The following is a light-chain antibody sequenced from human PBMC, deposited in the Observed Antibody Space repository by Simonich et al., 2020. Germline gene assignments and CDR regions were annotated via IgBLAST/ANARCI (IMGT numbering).Light chain of an antibody. Sequence: AIQLTQSPSSLSASVGDRVTIPCRASQGISSALAWYQQKPGKAPKLLIYDASSLESGVPSRFSGSGSGTDFTLTISSLQPEDFATYYCQQYDNLPPLFTFGPGTKVDIK. V-gene: IGKV1D-13*01. J-gene: IGKJ3*01. CDR3: QQYDNLPPLFT. CDR2: DAS. CDR1: QGISSA.